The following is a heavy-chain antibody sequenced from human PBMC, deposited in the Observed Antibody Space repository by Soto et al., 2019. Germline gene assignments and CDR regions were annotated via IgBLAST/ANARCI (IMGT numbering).Heavy chain of an antibody. J-gene: IGHJ4*02. CDR1: GFTFSSYG. Sequence: QVQLVESGGGVVQPGRSLRLSCAASGFTFSSYGMHWVRQAPGKGLEWVAVISYDGSNKYYADSVKGRFTISRDNSKNTLYLQMNSLRAEDTAVYYCAKDRGGYSGYGPGGYWGQGTLVTVSS. V-gene: IGHV3-30*18. CDR2: ISYDGSNK. CDR3: AKDRGGYSGYGPGGY. D-gene: IGHD5-12*01.